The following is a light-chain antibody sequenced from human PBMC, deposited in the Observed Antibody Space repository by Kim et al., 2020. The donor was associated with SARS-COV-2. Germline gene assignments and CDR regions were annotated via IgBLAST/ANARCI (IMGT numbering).Light chain of an antibody. V-gene: IGLV7-43*01. CDR2: STT. Sequence: PGWTIAITCASSTGAVTSGHFPSWIQHKAGQAPRALIYSTTNKQSWTPARFSGSLLGGKAALTLSGVQPEDEAVYYCLLHYGGARVFGGGTKLTVL. CDR1: TGAVTSGHF. CDR3: LLHYGGARV. J-gene: IGLJ3*02.